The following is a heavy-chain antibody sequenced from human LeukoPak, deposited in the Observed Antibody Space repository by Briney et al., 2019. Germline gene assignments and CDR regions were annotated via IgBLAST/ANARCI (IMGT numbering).Heavy chain of an antibody. CDR1: GGSISSYY. J-gene: IGHJ6*03. V-gene: IGHV4-59*01. CDR3: ARFPRGFYYDSSGYHYYYMDV. CDR2: IYYSGST. Sequence: PSETLSLTCTVSGGSISSYYWSWIRQPPGKGLEWIGYIYYSGSTNYNPSLKSRVTISVDTSKNQFSLKLSSVTAADTAVYYCARFPRGFYYDSSGYHYYYMDVWGKGTTVTVS. D-gene: IGHD3-22*01.